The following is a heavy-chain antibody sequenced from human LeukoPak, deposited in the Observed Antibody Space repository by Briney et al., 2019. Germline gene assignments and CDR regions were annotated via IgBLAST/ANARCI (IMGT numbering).Heavy chain of an antibody. J-gene: IGHJ5*02. D-gene: IGHD3-9*01. CDR3: ARDLKGSLTGYPDP. CDR1: GYTFTGYY. Sequence: GASVKVSCKASGYTFTGYYMHWVRQAPGQGLEWMGRINPNSGGTNYAQKFQGRVTMTRDTSISTAYMELSRLRSDDTAVYYCARDLKGSLTGYPDPWGREPWSPSPQ. V-gene: IGHV1-2*06. CDR2: INPNSGGT.